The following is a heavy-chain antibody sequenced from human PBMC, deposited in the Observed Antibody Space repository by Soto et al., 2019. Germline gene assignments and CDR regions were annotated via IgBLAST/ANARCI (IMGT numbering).Heavy chain of an antibody. Sequence: SLRLSCAASGFTFRSYTMHWVRQAPGKGLEWVALISSDGSGKYFADSVRGRFTISRDDSENTLFLQMNSLRADDTAMYYCARVREAYSGFDYPDFWGQGTLVTVSS. V-gene: IGHV3-30-3*01. CDR3: ARVREAYSGFDYPDF. CDR2: ISSDGSGK. CDR1: GFTFRSYT. D-gene: IGHD5-12*01. J-gene: IGHJ4*02.